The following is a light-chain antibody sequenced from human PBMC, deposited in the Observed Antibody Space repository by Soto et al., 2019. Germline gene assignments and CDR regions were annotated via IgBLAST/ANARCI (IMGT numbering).Light chain of an antibody. Sequence: QPVLTQPPSASASLGASVKLTCTLSSWHNSYAIAWHQQQPEKGPRYLMKLNSDGSHSKGDGIPDRFSGSSSGAERYLTISSLQSEDEADYYCQTWSNDIRVFGGGTKLTVL. V-gene: IGLV4-69*01. CDR2: LNSDGSH. CDR3: QTWSNDIRV. CDR1: SWHNSYA. J-gene: IGLJ3*02.